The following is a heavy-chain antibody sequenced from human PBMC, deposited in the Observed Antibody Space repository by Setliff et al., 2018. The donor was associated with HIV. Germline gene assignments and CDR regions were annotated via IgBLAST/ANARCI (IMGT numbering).Heavy chain of an antibody. CDR2: ISYSGST. CDR1: GGSISSHY. D-gene: IGHD3-22*01. V-gene: IGHV4-59*08. J-gene: IGHJ5*02. Sequence: PSETLSLTCSVSGGSISSHYWSWVRQTPGKGLEWIGSISYSGSTNHNPSLKSRVTISIDTSKNQFSLKLTSVTAADTAVYYCANRLYYYDSSGSLREEGFDPWGQGTLVTVSS. CDR3: ANRLYYYDSSGSLREEGFDP.